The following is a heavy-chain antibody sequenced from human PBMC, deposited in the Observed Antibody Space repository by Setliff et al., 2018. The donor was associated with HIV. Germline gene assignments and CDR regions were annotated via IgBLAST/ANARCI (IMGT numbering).Heavy chain of an antibody. Sequence: GASVKASCKASGGTFGIYGISWVRQAPGQGLEWMGGSTPLLDTTNYAQKFQGRVTITAVKSTSTSYMELSSLRSDDTAVYYCALGPQLYGAFDSWGQGALVTVSS. CDR3: ALGPQLYGAFDS. CDR2: STPLLDTT. CDR1: GGTFGIYG. V-gene: IGHV1-69*06. J-gene: IGHJ4*02. D-gene: IGHD2-8*01.